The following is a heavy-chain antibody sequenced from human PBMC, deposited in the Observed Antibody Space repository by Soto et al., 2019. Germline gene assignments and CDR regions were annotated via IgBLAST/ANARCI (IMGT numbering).Heavy chain of an antibody. D-gene: IGHD3-10*01. CDR3: ARGYGSGSYSDGTYYYYYGMDV. Sequence: ASVKVSCKVSGYTLTELSMHWVRQAPGKGLEWMGGFDPEDGETIYAQKFQGRVTMTEDTSTGTAYMELRSLRSDDTAVYYCARGYGSGSYSDGTYYYYYGMDVWGQGTTVTVSS. CDR2: FDPEDGET. V-gene: IGHV1-24*01. J-gene: IGHJ6*02. CDR1: GYTLTELS.